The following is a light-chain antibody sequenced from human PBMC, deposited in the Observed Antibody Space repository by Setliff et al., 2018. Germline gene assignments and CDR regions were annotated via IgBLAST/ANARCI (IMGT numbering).Light chain of an antibody. Sequence: QSVLTQPPSASGSPGQSVTISCTGTSSDVSGYNYVSWYQQHPGKAPKLMIYEVSKRPSGVPDRSSGSKSGNTASLTVSGLQAEDEADYYCSSYEGSNNYVFGTGTRSPS. V-gene: IGLV2-8*01. CDR1: SSDVSGYNY. J-gene: IGLJ1*01. CDR2: EVS. CDR3: SSYEGSNNYV.